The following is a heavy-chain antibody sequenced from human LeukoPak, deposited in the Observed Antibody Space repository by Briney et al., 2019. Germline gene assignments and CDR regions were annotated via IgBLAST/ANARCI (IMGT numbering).Heavy chain of an antibody. J-gene: IGHJ4*02. Sequence: GGSLRLSCAASGFTFSSYWMSWVRQAPGQGLEWVANIKQDGSEKYYVDSVKGRFTISRDNAKNSLYLQMNSLRAEDTAVYYCARDLGGYYYDSSGSYFDYWGQGTLVTVSS. CDR3: ARDLGGYYYDSSGSYFDY. D-gene: IGHD3-22*01. CDR2: IKQDGSEK. CDR1: GFTFSSYW. V-gene: IGHV3-7*01.